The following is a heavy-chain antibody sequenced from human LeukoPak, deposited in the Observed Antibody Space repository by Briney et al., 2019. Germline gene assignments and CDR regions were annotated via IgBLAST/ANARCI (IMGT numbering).Heavy chain of an antibody. CDR2: INHSGST. CDR3: ARDRWGRIDY. Sequence: SETLSLTCSVSGYSISSGYFWGWIRLPPGKGLEWIGEINHSGSTNYNPSLKSRVTISVDTSKNQFSLKLSSVTAADTAVYYCARDRWGRIDYWGQGTLVTVSS. CDR1: GYSISSGYF. D-gene: IGHD7-27*01. J-gene: IGHJ4*02. V-gene: IGHV4-38-2*02.